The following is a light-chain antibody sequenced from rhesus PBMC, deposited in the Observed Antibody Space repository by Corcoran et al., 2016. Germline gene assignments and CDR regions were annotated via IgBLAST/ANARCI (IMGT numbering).Light chain of an antibody. V-gene: IGLV2-13*03. CDR1: SSDIGGYNR. CDR3: SSYASSSTYYI. Sequence: QAATTQSPSVSGYPGQSVTLSCTGTSSDIGGYNRVSWYQQHPGKAPKLMIYEVSKRPSGVSDRFSGSKSGNTASLTISGLQAEDEADYYCSSYASSSTYYIFGAGTRLTVL. J-gene: IGLJ1*01. CDR2: EVS.